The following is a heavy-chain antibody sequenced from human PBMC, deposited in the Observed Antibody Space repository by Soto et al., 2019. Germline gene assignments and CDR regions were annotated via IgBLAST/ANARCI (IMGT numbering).Heavy chain of an antibody. J-gene: IGHJ4*02. CDR3: ASEAVYRGYGDYVGY. D-gene: IGHD5-12*01. CDR1: GFTFSSYW. Sequence: EVQLVESGGGLVQPGGSLRLSCAASGFTFSSYWMSWVRQAPGKGLEWVANIKEDGSETYYVDSVKGRFTISRDNAKNSPNLQMNSMRAEDTAVYYGASEAVYRGYGDYVGYWGQGTLVTVSS. CDR2: IKEDGSET. V-gene: IGHV3-7*01.